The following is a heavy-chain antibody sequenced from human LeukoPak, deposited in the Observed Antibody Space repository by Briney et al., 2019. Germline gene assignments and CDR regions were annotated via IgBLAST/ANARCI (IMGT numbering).Heavy chain of an antibody. CDR2: ISGSGGST. J-gene: IGHJ4*02. CDR3: AKDLAQITGTYFDY. CDR1: GFTFSSCA. D-gene: IGHD1-7*01. Sequence: GGSLRLSCAASGFTFSSCAMSWVRQAPGKGLEWVSAISGSGGSTYYADSVKGRFTISRDNSKNTLYLQMNSLRAEDTAVYYCAKDLAQITGTYFDYWGQGTLVTVSS. V-gene: IGHV3-23*01.